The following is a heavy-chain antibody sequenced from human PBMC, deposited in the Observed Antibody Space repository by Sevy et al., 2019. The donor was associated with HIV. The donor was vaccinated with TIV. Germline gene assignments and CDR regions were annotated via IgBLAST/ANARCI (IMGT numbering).Heavy chain of an antibody. Sequence: GGSLRLSCAASGFTFSSYGMHWVRQAPGKGLEWVAVISYDGSNKYYADSVKGRFTISRDNSKNTLYLQMNSLRAEDTAGYYCAKDTVAYCGGDCYLPDYWGQGTLVTVSS. V-gene: IGHV3-30*18. J-gene: IGHJ4*02. CDR2: ISYDGSNK. CDR1: GFTFSSYG. CDR3: AKDTVAYCGGDCYLPDY. D-gene: IGHD2-21*02.